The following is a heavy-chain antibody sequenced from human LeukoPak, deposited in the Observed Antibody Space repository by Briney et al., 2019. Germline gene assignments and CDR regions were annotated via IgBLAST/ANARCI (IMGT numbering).Heavy chain of an antibody. Sequence: ASVKVSCKASGYTFTNYGISWVRQAPGQGLEWMGWISAYNGNTNYAQKLQGRVTMTTDTSTSTAYMELRSLRSDDTAVYYCARGYYYDSSGYYSSKYYFDYWGQGTLVTVSS. CDR3: ARGYYYDSSGYYSSKYYFDY. CDR2: ISAYNGNT. V-gene: IGHV1-18*01. CDR1: GYTFTNYG. J-gene: IGHJ4*02. D-gene: IGHD3-22*01.